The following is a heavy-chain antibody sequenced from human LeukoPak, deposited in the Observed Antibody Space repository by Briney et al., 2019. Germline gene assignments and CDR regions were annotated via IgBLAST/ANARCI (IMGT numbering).Heavy chain of an antibody. D-gene: IGHD1-1*01. CDR2: IYSGGST. J-gene: IGHJ5*02. CDR1: GFTVSSNY. Sequence: GGSLRLSCAASGFTVSSNYMSWVRQAPGKGLEWVSVIYSGGSTYYADSVKGRFTISRDNAKNSLYLQMNSLRAEDTAVYYCARAPNDGNNWFDPWGQGTLVTVSS. V-gene: IGHV3-53*01. CDR3: ARAPNDGNNWFDP.